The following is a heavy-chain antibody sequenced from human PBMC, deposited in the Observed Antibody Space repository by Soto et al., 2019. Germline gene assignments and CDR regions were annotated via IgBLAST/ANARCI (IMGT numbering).Heavy chain of an antibody. CDR1: GGSSSSGSFY. Sequence: QLQLQESGPGLVKPSETMPLTCTVSGGSSSSGSFYWGWIRQPPGKGLEWIGSVSYSGHTYYSPSLKSRVTLSVDTSEKHLSLKLSSVTAAETAAYYCARQRAWYGVWAFDIWGQGTMVTVSS. V-gene: IGHV4-39*01. J-gene: IGHJ3*02. CDR3: ARQRAWYGVWAFDI. CDR2: VSYSGHT. D-gene: IGHD3-10*01.